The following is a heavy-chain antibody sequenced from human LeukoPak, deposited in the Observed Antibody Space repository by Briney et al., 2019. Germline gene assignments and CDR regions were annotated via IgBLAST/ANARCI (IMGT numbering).Heavy chain of an antibody. CDR3: ARGVYYDFWSGYYTLMWPHDKLDP. V-gene: IGHV4-59*01. J-gene: IGHJ5*02. Sequence: SETLSLTCTVSGGSISSYYWSWIRQPPGKGLEWIGYIYYSGSTNYNPSLKSRVTISVDTSKDQFSLKLSSVTAADTAVYYCARGVYYDFWSGYYTLMWPHDKLDPWGQGTLVTVSS. CDR2: IYYSGST. D-gene: IGHD3-3*01. CDR1: GGSISSYY.